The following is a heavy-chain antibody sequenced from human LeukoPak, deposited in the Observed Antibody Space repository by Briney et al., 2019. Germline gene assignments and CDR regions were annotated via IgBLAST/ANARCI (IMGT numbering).Heavy chain of an antibody. CDR3: ARVLRRAAIGY. CDR2: INHSGST. Sequence: SETLSLTCAVYGGSFSGYYWSWIRQPPGKGLEWIGEINHSGSTNYNASLKSRVTISVDTSKNQFSLKLSSVTAADTAVYYCARVLRRAAIGYWGQGTQVTVPS. D-gene: IGHD2-2*01. V-gene: IGHV4-34*01. CDR1: GGSFSGYY. J-gene: IGHJ4*02.